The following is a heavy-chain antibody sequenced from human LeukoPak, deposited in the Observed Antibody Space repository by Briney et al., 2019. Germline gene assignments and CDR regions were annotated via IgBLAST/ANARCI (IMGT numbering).Heavy chain of an antibody. Sequence: PGGSLRLSCAASGFTFSSYGMHWVRQAPGKGLEWVAFIRYDGSNKYYADSVKGRFTISRDNSKNTLYLQMNSLRAEDTAVYYCVREVSGSSYFDYWGQGTQVTVSS. D-gene: IGHD1-26*01. CDR1: GFTFSSYG. CDR2: IRYDGSNK. J-gene: IGHJ4*02. CDR3: VREVSGSSYFDY. V-gene: IGHV3-30*02.